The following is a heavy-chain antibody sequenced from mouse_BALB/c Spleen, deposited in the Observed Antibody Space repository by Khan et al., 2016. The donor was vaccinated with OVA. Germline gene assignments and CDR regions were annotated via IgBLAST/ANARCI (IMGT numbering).Heavy chain of an antibody. J-gene: IGHJ4*01. V-gene: IGHV2-9*02. Sequence: QVQLKESGPGLVAPLQSLSITCTVSGFSLTSYGVHWVRQPPGKGLEWLGVIWAGGSTNYNSALMSRLSISKDNSKSQVFLKMNSLQTDDTAMYYCARGDGYYEDAMDYWGQGTSVTVSS. CDR3: ARGDGYYEDAMDY. D-gene: IGHD2-3*01. CDR2: IWAGGST. CDR1: GFSLTSYG.